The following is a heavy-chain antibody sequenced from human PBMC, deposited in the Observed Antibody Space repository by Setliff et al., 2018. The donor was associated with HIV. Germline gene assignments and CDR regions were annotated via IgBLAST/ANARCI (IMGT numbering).Heavy chain of an antibody. D-gene: IGHD5-18*01. CDR3: ARLDTVMSHFDN. CDR2: IYYGVSGTT. Sequence: PSETLSLTCTVSGASITSKNYYWGWIRQPPEKGLEWIGTIYYGVSGTTSYNSSLKSRVTISVDTSKSQISLRLTSVTAADTAMYYCARLDTVMSHFDNWGQGTLVTVSS. J-gene: IGHJ4*02. CDR1: GASITSKNYY. V-gene: IGHV4-39*07.